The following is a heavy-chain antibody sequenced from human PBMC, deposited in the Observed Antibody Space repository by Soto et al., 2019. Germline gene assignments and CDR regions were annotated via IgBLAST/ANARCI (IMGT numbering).Heavy chain of an antibody. CDR3: ARDSWTTVVTPTHYYYYGMDV. CDR2: IIPIFGTA. J-gene: IGHJ6*02. V-gene: IGHV1-69*12. Sequence: QVQLVQSGAEVKKPGSSVKVSCKASGGTFSSYAISWVRQAPGQGLEWMGGIIPIFGTANYAQKFQGRVTITADESTSTAYMELSSLRSEDTTVYYCARDSWTTVVTPTHYYYYGMDVWGQGTTVTVSS. CDR1: GGTFSSYA. D-gene: IGHD4-17*01.